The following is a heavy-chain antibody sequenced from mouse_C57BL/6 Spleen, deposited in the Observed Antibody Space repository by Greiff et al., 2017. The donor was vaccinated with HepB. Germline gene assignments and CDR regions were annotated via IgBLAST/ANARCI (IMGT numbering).Heavy chain of an antibody. Sequence: VQLQQPGAELVKPGASVKLSCKASGYTFTSYWMQWGKQRPGQGLEWIGEIDPSDSYTNYNQKFKGKATLTVDTSSSTAYMQLSSLTSEDSAVYYCATGYYNYFDYWGQGTTLTVSS. D-gene: IGHD1-1*01. V-gene: IGHV1-50*01. J-gene: IGHJ2*01. CDR2: IDPSDSYT. CDR3: ATGYYNYFDY. CDR1: GYTFTSYW.